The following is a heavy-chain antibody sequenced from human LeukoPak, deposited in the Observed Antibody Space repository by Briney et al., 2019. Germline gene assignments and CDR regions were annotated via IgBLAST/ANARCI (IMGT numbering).Heavy chain of an antibody. D-gene: IGHD2/OR15-2a*01. CDR2: INHSGSS. CDR3: ARGDAPFPFDY. Sequence: SSETLSLKCAVYGGSFSGYHWSWIRQPPGKGLEWIGEINHSGSSNYNPSLKSRVTISVDTSKNQFSLKLSSVTAADTAVYYCARGDAPFPFDYWGQGTLATVSS. CDR1: GGSFSGYH. V-gene: IGHV4-34*01. J-gene: IGHJ4*02.